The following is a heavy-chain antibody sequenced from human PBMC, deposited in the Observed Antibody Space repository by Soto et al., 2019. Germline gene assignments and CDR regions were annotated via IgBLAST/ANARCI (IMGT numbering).Heavy chain of an antibody. CDR1: GGYFSGYY. Sequence: SETLSLTCAVYGGYFSGYYLSWIRQPPGKGLEWIGEINHSGSTNYNPSLKSRVTISVDTSKNQFSLKLSSVTAADTAVYYCASSAAVVPALTAYYYMDVWGKGTTVTVSS. D-gene: IGHD2-2*01. J-gene: IGHJ6*03. CDR2: INHSGST. CDR3: ASSAAVVPALTAYYYMDV. V-gene: IGHV4-34*01.